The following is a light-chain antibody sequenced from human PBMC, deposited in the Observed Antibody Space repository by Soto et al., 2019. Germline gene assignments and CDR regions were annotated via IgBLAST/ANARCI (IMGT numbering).Light chain of an antibody. CDR1: QGIRND. J-gene: IGKJ1*01. Sequence: DLQMIQSPSSLSASVGDRVTITCRASQGIRNDLDRYQQKPGKAPKRLIYGRFSLQSGVPSRFSGSGSGTDFTLTISSLQPEDFAAYYCLQYYSYPWTFGRGTKVEIK. CDR3: LQYYSYPWT. V-gene: IGKV1-17*01. CDR2: GRF.